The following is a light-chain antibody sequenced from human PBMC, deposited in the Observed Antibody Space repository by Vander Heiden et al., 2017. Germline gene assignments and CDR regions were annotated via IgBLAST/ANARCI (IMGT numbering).Light chain of an antibody. V-gene: IGLV3-25*03. CDR3: QSADSSGTYSHVV. Sequence: SYELPQPPSVSVSPGQPARITCSGDALPKQYAYWYQQKPGQAPVLVIYKDSERPSGIPERFSGSSSGTTVTLTISGVQAEDEADYYCQSADSSGTYSHVVFGGGTKLTVL. CDR2: KDS. CDR1: ALPKQY. J-gene: IGLJ2*01.